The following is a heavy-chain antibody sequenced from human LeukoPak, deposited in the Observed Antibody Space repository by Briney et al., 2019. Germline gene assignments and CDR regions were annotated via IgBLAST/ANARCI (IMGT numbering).Heavy chain of an antibody. Sequence: PGGSLRLSCAASGFTFSSNSMNWVRQAPGKGLEWVSYISSSSSTIYYADSVKGRFTISRDNAKNSLYLQMNSLRAEDTAVYYCARDLTSSGSHNAFDIWGQGTVVTVSS. CDR2: ISSSSSTI. CDR1: GFTFSSNS. CDR3: ARDLTSSGSHNAFDI. V-gene: IGHV3-48*04. J-gene: IGHJ3*02. D-gene: IGHD1-26*01.